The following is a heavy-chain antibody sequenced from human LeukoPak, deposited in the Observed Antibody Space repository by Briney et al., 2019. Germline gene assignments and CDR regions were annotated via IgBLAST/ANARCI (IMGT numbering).Heavy chain of an antibody. J-gene: IGHJ4*02. Sequence: SETLFLTCAVYGGSFSGYYWIWIREPPGKGLEWIGEANHSGSTNYNPSLKRRVTISVDTSKNQFSLKLSSVTAADTAVYYCARHRAAGAYMSGSYYYFDYWGQGTLVTVSS. CDR3: ARHRAAGAYMSGSYYYFDY. V-gene: IGHV4-34*01. D-gene: IGHD1-26*01. CDR2: ANHSGST. CDR1: GGSFSGYY.